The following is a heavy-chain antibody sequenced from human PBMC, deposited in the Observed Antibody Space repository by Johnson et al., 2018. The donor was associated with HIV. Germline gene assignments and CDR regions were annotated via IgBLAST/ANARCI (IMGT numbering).Heavy chain of an antibody. CDR1: GFTFSSYA. CDR3: AKPQLLADDIFNF. J-gene: IGHJ3*01. Sequence: QVQLVESGGGVVQPGRSLRLSCAASGFTFSSYAMHWVRQAPGKGLEWVAFIRYDGSNKYYADSVKGRFTISRDNSKNTLYLQMNSLRAEDTGVYYCAKPQLLADDIFNFWGQGTMVIVSS. V-gene: IGHV3-33*08. CDR2: IRYDGSNK. D-gene: IGHD6-19*01.